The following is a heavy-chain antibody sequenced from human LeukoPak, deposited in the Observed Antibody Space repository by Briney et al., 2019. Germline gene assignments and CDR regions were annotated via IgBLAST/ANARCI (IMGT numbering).Heavy chain of an antibody. CDR1: GYSFASYW. Sequence: GESLKISCKASGYSFASYWIGWVRQMSGKGLEWMAIIHPNDASTIYSPSFQGQVTISADKSISTAYLQWSSLKASDTAMYYCATSLSYGSGSYYNFYGMDVWGQGTTVTVSS. D-gene: IGHD3-10*01. CDR3: ATSLSYGSGSYYNFYGMDV. V-gene: IGHV5-51*01. J-gene: IGHJ6*02. CDR2: IHPNDAST.